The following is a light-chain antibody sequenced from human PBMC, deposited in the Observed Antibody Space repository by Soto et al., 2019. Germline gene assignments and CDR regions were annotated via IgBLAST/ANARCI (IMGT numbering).Light chain of an antibody. CDR3: QSYESSLSGRGV. J-gene: IGLJ1*01. V-gene: IGLV1-40*01. CDR2: GNS. CDR1: SSNIGAGYD. Sequence: QSVLTQPPSVSGAPGQRVTISCTGSSSNIGAGYDVHWYQQLPVTAPKLLIYGNSNRPSGVPDRFSGSKSGTSASLAITGLQAEDEADYYCQSYESSLSGRGVFGTGTKLTVL.